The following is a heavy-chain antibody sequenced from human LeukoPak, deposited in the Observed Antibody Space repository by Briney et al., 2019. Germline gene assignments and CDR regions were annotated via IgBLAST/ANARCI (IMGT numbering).Heavy chain of an antibody. Sequence: PGGSLRLSCAASGFTFSNAWMSWVRQPPGKGLEWIGEINHSGSTNYNPSLKSRVTISVDTSKNQFSLRLSSVTAADTAVYYCARGKGYYYDSSGYFGFDYWGQGTLVTVSS. J-gene: IGHJ4*02. CDR3: ARGKGYYYDSSGYFGFDY. V-gene: IGHV4-34*01. D-gene: IGHD3-22*01. CDR1: GFTFSNAW. CDR2: INHSGST.